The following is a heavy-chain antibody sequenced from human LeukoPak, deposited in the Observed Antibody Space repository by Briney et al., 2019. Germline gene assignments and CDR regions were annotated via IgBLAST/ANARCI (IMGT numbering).Heavy chain of an antibody. J-gene: IGHJ3*01. CDR3: GRLARRDAFDL. CDR2: ISSSSSYI. CDR1: GFTFSSYR. Sequence: PGGSLRLSCAASGFTFSSYRMNWVRQAPGRGLEWVSSISSSSSYIYYADSVKGRFTISRDNAKNSQYLQMNSLRAEDTAIYYCGRLARRDAFDLWGQGTMVTVSS. D-gene: IGHD6-25*01. V-gene: IGHV3-21*04.